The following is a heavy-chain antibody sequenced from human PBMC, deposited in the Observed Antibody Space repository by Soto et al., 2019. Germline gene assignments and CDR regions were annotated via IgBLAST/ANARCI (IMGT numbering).Heavy chain of an antibody. J-gene: IGHJ4*02. CDR3: ARSGYSCDIDY. Sequence: PSETLSLTCTVSGGSISSSSYYWGWIRQPPGKGLEWIGSIYYSGSTYYNPSLKSRVTISVDTSKNQFSLKLSSVTAADTAVYYCARSGYSCDIDYWGQGTLVTSPQ. CDR1: GGSISSSSYY. CDR2: IYYSGST. V-gene: IGHV4-39*01. D-gene: IGHD5-18*01.